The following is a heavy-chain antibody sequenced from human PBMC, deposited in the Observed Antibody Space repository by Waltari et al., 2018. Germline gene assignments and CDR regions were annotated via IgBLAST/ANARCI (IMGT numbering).Heavy chain of an antibody. J-gene: IGHJ4*02. CDR3: ARAGTSSSLSGTDY. D-gene: IGHD6-13*01. Sequence: QVQLVQSGAEVKKPGFSVKVSCKASGVTFSSYAISWVRQAPGQGLEWMGGIIPIFGTANYAQKFQGRVTITADESTSTAYMELSSLRSEDTAVYYCARAGTSSSLSGTDYWGQGTLVTVSS. CDR1: GVTFSSYA. V-gene: IGHV1-69*01. CDR2: IIPIFGTA.